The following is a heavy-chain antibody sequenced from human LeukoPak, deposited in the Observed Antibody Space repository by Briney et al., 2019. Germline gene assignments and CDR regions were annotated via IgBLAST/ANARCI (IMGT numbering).Heavy chain of an antibody. CDR1: GESLSGYH. J-gene: IGHJ4*02. Sequence: SETLSLTCAVYGESLSGYHWSWIRQPPGNGLEWIGEINYSGSTNYNPSLKSRVTISLDTSKNQFSLKLSSVTAADTAVYYCARSSGTGTFSYWGQGTLVTVSS. V-gene: IGHV4-34*01. CDR2: INYSGST. D-gene: IGHD6-25*01. CDR3: ARSSGTGTFSY.